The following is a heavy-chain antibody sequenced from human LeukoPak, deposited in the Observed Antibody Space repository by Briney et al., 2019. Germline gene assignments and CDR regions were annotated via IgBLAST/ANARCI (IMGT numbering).Heavy chain of an antibody. J-gene: IGHJ4*02. CDR1: GFTFSSRG. V-gene: IGHV3-23*01. D-gene: IGHD3-10*01. CDR3: AREAFYYGSGSGDY. CDR2: ITPSGDGT. Sequence: GGSLRLSCAASGFTFSSRGMSWVRQAPGKGLEWVSSITPSGDGTYYAASVKGRFTISRDNSKNTLYLQMNSLRAEDMAVYYCAREAFYYGSGSGDYWGQGTLVTVSS.